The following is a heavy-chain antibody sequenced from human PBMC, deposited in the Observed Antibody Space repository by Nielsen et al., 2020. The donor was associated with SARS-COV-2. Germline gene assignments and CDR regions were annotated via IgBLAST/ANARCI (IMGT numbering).Heavy chain of an antibody. V-gene: IGHV1-3*01. J-gene: IGHJ4*02. CDR3: ARDRSGYYSDYFDY. Sequence: ASVKVSCKASGYTFTSYDINWVRQATGQGLEWMGWINAGNGNTKYSQKFQGRVTITRDTSASTAYMELSSLRSEDTAVYYCARDRSGYYSDYFDYWGQGTLVTVSS. CDR2: INAGNGNT. CDR1: GYTFTSYD. D-gene: IGHD3-22*01.